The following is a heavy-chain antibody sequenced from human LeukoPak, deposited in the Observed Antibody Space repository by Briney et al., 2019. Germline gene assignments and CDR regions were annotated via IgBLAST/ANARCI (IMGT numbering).Heavy chain of an antibody. Sequence: ASVKVSCKASGGTFSSYAISWVRQAPGQGLEWMGRIIPILGIANYAQKFQGRVTITADKSTSTAYMELSHLRSQDTAVYYCARVCSSTSCSNQYYYYYGMDVWGQGTTVTVSS. CDR1: GGTFSSYA. D-gene: IGHD2-2*01. V-gene: IGHV1-69*04. CDR2: IIPILGIA. J-gene: IGHJ6*02. CDR3: ARVCSSTSCSNQYYYYYGMDV.